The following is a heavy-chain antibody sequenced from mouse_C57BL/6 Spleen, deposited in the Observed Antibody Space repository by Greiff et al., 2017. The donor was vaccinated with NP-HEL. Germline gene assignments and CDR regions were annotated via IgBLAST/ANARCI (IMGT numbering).Heavy chain of an antibody. V-gene: IGHV14-2*01. CDR2: IDPEDGET. D-gene: IGHD2-2*01. CDR1: GFNIKDYY. Sequence: EVQLQQSGAELVKPGASVKLSCTASGFNIKDYYMHWVKQRTEQGLEWIGRIDPEDGETKYAPKFQGKATITADTSSNTAYLQLSSLTSEDTAVYYCAREGGYDGEYYFDYWGQGTTLTVSS. J-gene: IGHJ2*01. CDR3: AREGGYDGEYYFDY.